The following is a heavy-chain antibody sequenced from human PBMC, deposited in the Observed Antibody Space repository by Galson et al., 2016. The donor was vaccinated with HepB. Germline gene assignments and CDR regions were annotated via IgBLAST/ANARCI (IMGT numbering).Heavy chain of an antibody. J-gene: IGHJ4*02. CDR2: IYYSGST. CDR3: ARSLGGEGFDY. Sequence: PPGKGLEWIGYIYYSGSTNYNPSLKSRVTISVDTSKNQLSLKLRFVTAADTAVYYCARSLGGEGFDYWGQGTLVTVSS. V-gene: IGHV4-59*01.